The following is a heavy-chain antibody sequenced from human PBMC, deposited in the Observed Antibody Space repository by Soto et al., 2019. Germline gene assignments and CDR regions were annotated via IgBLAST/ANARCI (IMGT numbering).Heavy chain of an antibody. Sequence: GGSLRLSCAASGFTFSSYWMSWVRQAPGKGLEWVANIKQDGSEKYYVDSVKGRFTISRDNAKNSLYLQMNSLKAEDTAVYYCARGEYSSSWYFGFDYWGQGTLVTVSS. D-gene: IGHD6-13*01. V-gene: IGHV3-7*01. CDR2: IKQDGSEK. J-gene: IGHJ4*02. CDR3: ARGEYSSSWYFGFDY. CDR1: GFTFSSYW.